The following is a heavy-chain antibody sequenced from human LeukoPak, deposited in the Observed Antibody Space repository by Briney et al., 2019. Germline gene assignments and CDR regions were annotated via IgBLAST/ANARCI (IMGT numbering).Heavy chain of an antibody. J-gene: IGHJ4*02. CDR3: ARSSRGVIGLLDY. CDR2: INTNTGNP. CDR1: GYTFSDYT. Sequence: ASVKVSCKTSGYTFSDYTINWVRQAPGQGLEWTGWINTNTGNPTYARGFRGRFVLSVDTSVNTAYLEISGLKTEDTAVYYCARSSRGVIGLLDYWGQGALVAVSS. V-gene: IGHV7-4-1*01. D-gene: IGHD3-10*01.